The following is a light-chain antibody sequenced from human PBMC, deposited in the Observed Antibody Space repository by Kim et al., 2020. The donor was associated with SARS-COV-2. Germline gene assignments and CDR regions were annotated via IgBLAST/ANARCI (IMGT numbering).Light chain of an antibody. V-gene: IGLV1-44*01. CDR2: SNN. CDR1: SSNIGSHT. Sequence: QSVLTQPPSASGTPGQRVTISCSGSSSNIGSHTVNWYQQLPGTAPKLLIYSNNQRPSGVPDRFSGSKSGTSASLAISVLQSEDEADYYCAAWDDSLNGVVFGGGTQLTVL. J-gene: IGLJ2*01. CDR3: AAWDDSLNGVV.